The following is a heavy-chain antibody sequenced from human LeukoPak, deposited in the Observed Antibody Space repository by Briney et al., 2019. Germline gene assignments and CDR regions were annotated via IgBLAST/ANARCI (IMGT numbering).Heavy chain of an antibody. D-gene: IGHD6-19*01. V-gene: IGHV4-34*01. CDR3: ARRITGYSSGWRY. Sequence: SETLSLTCAVYGGSFSGYYWSWIRQPPGNWLECIGEINHSGSTNYNPSLKSRVTISVDTSKNQFSLKLSSVTAADTAVYYCARRITGYSSGWRYWGQGTLVTVSS. CDR1: GGSFSGYY. CDR2: INHSGST. J-gene: IGHJ4*02.